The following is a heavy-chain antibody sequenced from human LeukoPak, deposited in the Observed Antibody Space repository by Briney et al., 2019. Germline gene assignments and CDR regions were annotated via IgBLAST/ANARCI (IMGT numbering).Heavy chain of an antibody. CDR2: ISSSGTSI. J-gene: IGHJ4*02. CDR1: GFTFSSYE. Sequence: KAGGSLRLSCAASGFTFSSYEMNWVRQGPGKGLEWLSHISSSGTSIQYADSVKGRFTISRDNAENSLYLQMNSLRAEDTAVYYCARTRDGPFEYWGQGTLVTVSS. V-gene: IGHV3-48*03. CDR3: ARTRDGPFEY. D-gene: IGHD5-24*01.